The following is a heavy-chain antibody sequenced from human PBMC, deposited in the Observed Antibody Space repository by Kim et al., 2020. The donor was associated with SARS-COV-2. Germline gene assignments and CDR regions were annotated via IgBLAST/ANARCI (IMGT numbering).Heavy chain of an antibody. D-gene: IGHD6-13*01. CDR3: TTFYWAGLGARQQMTTPGAYYYYGTDV. Sequence: GGSLRLSCAASGFTFSNAWMSWVRQAPGKGLEWVGRIKSTPDGATTDYAAPVKGRFTISRDDSQNNLYLQMNSLQIEDTAVYYCTTFYWAGLGARQQMTTPGAYYYYGTDVWGPGTTVTVSS. V-gene: IGHV3-15*01. CDR1: GFTFSNAW. CDR2: IKSTPDGATT. J-gene: IGHJ6*02.